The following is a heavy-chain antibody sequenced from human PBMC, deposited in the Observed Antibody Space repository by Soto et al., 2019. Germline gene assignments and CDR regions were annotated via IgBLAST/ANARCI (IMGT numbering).Heavy chain of an antibody. CDR3: VRTLPLMDV. V-gene: IGHV3-72*01. CDR2: SRNKDNRYTT. CDR1: GFTFSDYY. J-gene: IGHJ6*02. D-gene: IGHD1-26*01. Sequence: EVQLVESGGGLVQPGGSLRLSCAASGFTFSDYYMEWVRQAPGKGLEWVARSRNKDNRYTTEHATSVQGRFTISRDESKNLLYLQMNSLKTDDTALYYCVRTLPLMDVWGQGTTVTVSS.